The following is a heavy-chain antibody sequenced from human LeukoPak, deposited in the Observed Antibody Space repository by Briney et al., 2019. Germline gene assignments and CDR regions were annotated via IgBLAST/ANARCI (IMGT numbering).Heavy chain of an antibody. J-gene: IGHJ5*02. V-gene: IGHV4-39*07. D-gene: IGHD5-18*01. Sequence: SETLSLTCTVSGGSISSGDYYWSWIRQPPGKGLEWIGEINHSGSTNYNPSLKSRVTISVDTSKNQFSLKLSSVTAADTAVYYCARCGYSYGSGIRFWFDPWGQGTLVTVSS. CDR3: ARCGYSYGSGIRFWFDP. CDR2: INHSGST. CDR1: GGSISSGDYY.